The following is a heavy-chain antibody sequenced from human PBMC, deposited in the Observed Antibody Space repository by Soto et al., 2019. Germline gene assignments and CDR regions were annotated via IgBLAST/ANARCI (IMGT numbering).Heavy chain of an antibody. V-gene: IGHV3-23*01. D-gene: IGHD2-21*01. J-gene: IGHJ6*02. CDR2: ISGSGSSV. CDR3: AKVRASYLSASYFYYGLEV. Sequence: EVQLLESGGGLVRPGGSLRLSCAASGFTFSHYVLSWVRQAPGGGLEWVSSISGSGSSVYLADSVRGRFAMSRDLSTNTVSLQMNSLTVEETAIYYCAKVRASYLSASYFYYGLEVWGQGTTVTGSS. CDR1: GFTFSHYV.